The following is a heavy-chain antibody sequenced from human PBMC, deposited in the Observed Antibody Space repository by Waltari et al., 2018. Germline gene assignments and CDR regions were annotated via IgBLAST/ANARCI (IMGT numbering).Heavy chain of an antibody. CDR2: INHSGST. V-gene: IGHV4-34*01. CDR1: GGSFSGYY. Sequence: TCAVYGGSFSGYYWSWIRQPPGKGLEWIGEINHSGSTNYNPSLKSRVTISVDTSKNQFSLKLSSVTAADTAVYYCARAPGMAGWFDPWGQGTLVTVSS. J-gene: IGHJ5*02. D-gene: IGHD6-13*01. CDR3: ARAPGMAGWFDP.